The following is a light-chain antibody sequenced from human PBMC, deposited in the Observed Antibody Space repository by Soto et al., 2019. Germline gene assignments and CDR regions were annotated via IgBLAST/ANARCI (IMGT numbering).Light chain of an antibody. V-gene: IGLV2-8*01. CDR2: EVS. J-gene: IGLJ2*01. CDR1: SSDVGKYDY. Sequence: QSALTQPPSASGSPGQSVTISCTGTSSDVGKYDYVSWFQHHPGKAPKLIIYEVSKRPSGVPDRFSGSKSGSTASLTVSGLQTEDEADYYCSSYAGSHVVFGGGTKVTVL. CDR3: SSYAGSHVV.